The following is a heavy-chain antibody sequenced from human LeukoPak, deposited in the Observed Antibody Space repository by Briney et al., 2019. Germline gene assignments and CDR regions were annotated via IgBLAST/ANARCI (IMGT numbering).Heavy chain of an antibody. CDR1: GFTRG. V-gene: IGHV3-30*02. CDR3: AMERLSGFSFVH. CDR2: IRFDGTDS. Sequence: GGSLRLSCVASGFTRGMHWVRQAPGNGLEWVGFIRFDGTDSDYADFVKGRFTISRDNSKNTLFLQLSSLKPEDTAMYYCAMERLSGFSFVHWGQGTLVAVSS. J-gene: IGHJ5*02. D-gene: IGHD3-3*01.